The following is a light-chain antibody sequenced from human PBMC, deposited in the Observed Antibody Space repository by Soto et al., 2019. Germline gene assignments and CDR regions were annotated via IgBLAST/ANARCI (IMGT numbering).Light chain of an antibody. CDR2: FTS. V-gene: IGKV3-15*01. CDR1: QSLSNN. J-gene: IGKJ4*01. Sequence: EIVMTQSPATLSVSPGERATLSCRASQSLSNNLAWYQQKPGQAPRLLIYFTSTRATGIPARFRGSGSETEFTLTISSLQSEDFAVYYCQQYNTCHLTFGGGTKVETK. CDR3: QQYNTCHLT.